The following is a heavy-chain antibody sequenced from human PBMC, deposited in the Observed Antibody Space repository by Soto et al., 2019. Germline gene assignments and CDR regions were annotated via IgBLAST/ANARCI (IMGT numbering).Heavy chain of an antibody. CDR1: GYTFTSYA. J-gene: IGHJ6*03. V-gene: IGHV1-3*01. D-gene: IGHD6-13*01. CDR2: INAGNGNT. CDR3: ARVAEVAAAGRPHYYMDV. Sequence: ASVKVSCKASGYTFTSYAMHWVRQAPGQRLEWMGWINAGNGNTKYSQKFQGRVTITRDTSASTAYMELSSLRSEDTAVYYCARVAEVAAAGRPHYYMDVWGKGTTVTVSS.